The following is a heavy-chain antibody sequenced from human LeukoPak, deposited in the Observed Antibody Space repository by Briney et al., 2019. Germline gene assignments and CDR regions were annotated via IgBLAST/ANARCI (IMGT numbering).Heavy chain of an antibody. CDR3: ARQAPFGGY. D-gene: IGHD4-23*01. CDR2: ISWNSGSI. Sequence: GGSLRLSCAASGFTFDDYAMHWVRQAPGKGLEWVSGISWNSGSIGYADSVKGRFTISRDNPKNSLYLQVNSLRAEDTAVDYCARQAPFGGYWGQGTLVTVSS. J-gene: IGHJ4*02. V-gene: IGHV3-9*01. CDR1: GFTFDDYA.